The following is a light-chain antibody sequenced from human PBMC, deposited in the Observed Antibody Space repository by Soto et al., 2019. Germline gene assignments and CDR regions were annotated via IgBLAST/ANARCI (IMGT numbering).Light chain of an antibody. J-gene: IGLJ2*01. CDR3: CSYAGSYTFVV. Sequence: QSVLTQPASVSGSPGQSIAISCTGSSSDVGIYNYVSWYQQHPGKVPKLIIYEVSNRPSGVSNRFSGSKSGNTASLTISGLQAEDEADYYCCSYAGSYTFVVFGGGTKSPS. CDR2: EVS. CDR1: SSDVGIYNY. V-gene: IGLV2-14*01.